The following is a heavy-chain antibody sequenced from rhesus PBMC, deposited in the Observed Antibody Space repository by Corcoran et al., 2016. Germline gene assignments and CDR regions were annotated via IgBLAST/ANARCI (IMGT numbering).Heavy chain of an antibody. CDR1: GCTFRSSY. J-gene: IGHJ4*01. Sequence: EVQLVESGGGLVQLGGSLRLSCTGSGCTFRSSYMYWVRQATGKGLEWVSAINTGGGSTWYTDSVKGRFTISKENAKNTLYLQMDSLRAEDTAVYYCTKSRGYSGFGFDYWGQGVLVTVSS. CDR2: INTGGGST. V-gene: IGHV3-8*01. CDR3: TKSRGYSGFGFDY. D-gene: IGHD5-30*01.